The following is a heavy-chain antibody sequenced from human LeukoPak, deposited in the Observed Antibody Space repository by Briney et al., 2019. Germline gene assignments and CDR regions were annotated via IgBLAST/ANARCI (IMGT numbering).Heavy chain of an antibody. V-gene: IGHV4-59*01. CDR1: GGSISSYY. D-gene: IGHD1-26*01. Sequence: PSETLSLTCTVSGGSISSYYWTWIRQPPGKGLEWIGYIYYSGSTNYNPSLKSRVTISVDTSKNQFSLKLSSVTAADTAVYYCAALSGSYIDYWGQGTLVTVSS. CDR2: IYYSGST. CDR3: AALSGSYIDY. J-gene: IGHJ4*02.